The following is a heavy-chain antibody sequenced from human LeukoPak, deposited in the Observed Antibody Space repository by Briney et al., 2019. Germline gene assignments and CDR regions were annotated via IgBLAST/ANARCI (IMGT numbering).Heavy chain of an antibody. J-gene: IGHJ6*02. CDR3: AREAAGTAWYYYYGMDV. D-gene: IGHD6-13*01. Sequence: ASVKVSCKASGYTFTSYGISWVRQAPGQGLEWMGWISAYNGNTNYAQKLRGRVTMTTDTSTSTAYMELRSLRSDDTAVYYCAREAAGTAWYYYYGMDVWGQGTTVTVSS. CDR2: ISAYNGNT. CDR1: GYTFTSYG. V-gene: IGHV1-18*01.